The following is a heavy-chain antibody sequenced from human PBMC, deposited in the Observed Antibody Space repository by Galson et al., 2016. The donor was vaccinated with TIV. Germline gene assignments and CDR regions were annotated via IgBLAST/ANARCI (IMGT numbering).Heavy chain of an antibody. J-gene: IGHJ6*02. D-gene: IGHD3-10*01. V-gene: IGHV3-23*01. CDR3: AKVPSSGFSYYYGWDV. CDR2: ISGSGATT. Sequence: GKGLEWVSAISGSGATTHYADSVKGRFTISRDNSKNTLYVQMDSLRAEDTALYYCAKVPSSGFSYYYGWDVWGQGTTVTVS.